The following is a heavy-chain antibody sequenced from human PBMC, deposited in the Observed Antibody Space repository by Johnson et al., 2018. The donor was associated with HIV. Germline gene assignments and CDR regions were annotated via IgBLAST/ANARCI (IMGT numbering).Heavy chain of an antibody. CDR2: TRNKANSYTT. D-gene: IGHD1-7*01. J-gene: IGHJ3*02. V-gene: IGHV3-72*01. CDR3: VRVELGAFDI. CDR1: GFTFSDHY. Sequence: VQLVASGGGLVQPGGSLRLSCAASGFTFSDHYMDWVRQAPGKGLEWVGRTRNKANSYTTEYAASVKGRFTISRDDSKNSLYLQMNSLKTEDTAVYYCVRVELGAFDIWGQGTMVTVSS.